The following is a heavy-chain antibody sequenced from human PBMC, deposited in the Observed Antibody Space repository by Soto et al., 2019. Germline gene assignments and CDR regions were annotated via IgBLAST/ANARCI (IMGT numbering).Heavy chain of an antibody. CDR1: GYTFTNYY. V-gene: IGHV1-46*01. CDR3: ARGLAAGDY. CDR2: INPNGGST. D-gene: IGHD6-13*01. Sequence: QVQLVQSGAEVKKPGASVKLSCKASGYTFTNYYIHWVRQAPGQGLEWMAIINPNGGSTNYAQKFQGSVALTRDTSTSTAYMDLSSLKSEDTAVYYCARGLAAGDYWGQGTLVTVSS. J-gene: IGHJ4*02.